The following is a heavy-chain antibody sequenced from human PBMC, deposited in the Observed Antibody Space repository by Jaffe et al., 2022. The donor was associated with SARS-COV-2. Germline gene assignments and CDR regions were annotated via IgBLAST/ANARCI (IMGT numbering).Heavy chain of an antibody. CDR3: ARHRYGQQLPLMDWFDP. J-gene: IGHJ5*02. CDR2: IYYSGST. CDR1: GGSISSSSYY. Sequence: QLQLQESGPGLVKPSETLSLTCTVSGGSISSSSYYWGWIRQPPGKGLEWIGSIYYSGSTYYNPSLKSRVTISVDTSKNQFSLKLSSVTAADTAVYYCARHRYGQQLPLMDWFDPWGQGTLVTVSS. D-gene: IGHD6-13*01. V-gene: IGHV4-39*01.